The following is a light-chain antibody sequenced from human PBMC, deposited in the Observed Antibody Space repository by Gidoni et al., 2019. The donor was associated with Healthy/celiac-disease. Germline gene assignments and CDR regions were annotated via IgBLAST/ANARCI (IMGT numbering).Light chain of an antibody. CDR2: DAS. Sequence: AIQLTQSPSSLSASVGDRVTITCRARQGISSVLAWYQQKPGKAPKLLIYDASSLESGVPSRFSGSGSGTDFTLTISSLQPEDFATYYCQQFNSYPLLTFGGGTKVEIK. J-gene: IGKJ4*01. CDR1: QGISSV. CDR3: QQFNSYPLLT. V-gene: IGKV1-13*02.